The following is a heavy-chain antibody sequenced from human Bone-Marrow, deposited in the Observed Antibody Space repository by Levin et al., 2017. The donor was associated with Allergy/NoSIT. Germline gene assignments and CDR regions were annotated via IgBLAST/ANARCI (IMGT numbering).Heavy chain of an antibody. CDR2: IGPSVSYT. CDR3: ARVLSVVVAGSQRGGFDY. D-gene: IGHD2-15*01. V-gene: IGHV3-11*05. J-gene: IGHJ4*02. Sequence: GESLKISCAASGFIFSDYYMTWIRQAPGKGLEWVSYIGPSVSYTIYGDSVTGRFTVSIDNAKNSLYLQMNNLRAEDTAVFYCARVLSVVVAGSQRGGFDYWGQGTLVTVSS. CDR1: GFIFSDYY.